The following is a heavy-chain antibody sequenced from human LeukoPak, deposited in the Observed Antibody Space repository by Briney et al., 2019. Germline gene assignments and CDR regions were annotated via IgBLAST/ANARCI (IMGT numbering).Heavy chain of an antibody. Sequence: GGSLRLSCLASGFTFGDYAMSWFRQAPGKGLEWVGFIRSKAYGGTTEYAASVKGRFTISRDDSKSIAYLQMNSLKTEDTAVYDCTRDRPRYDYGDYRDAFDIWGQGTMVTVSS. J-gene: IGHJ3*02. D-gene: IGHD4-17*01. CDR3: TRDRPRYDYGDYRDAFDI. V-gene: IGHV3-49*03. CDR2: IRSKAYGGTT. CDR1: GFTFGDYA.